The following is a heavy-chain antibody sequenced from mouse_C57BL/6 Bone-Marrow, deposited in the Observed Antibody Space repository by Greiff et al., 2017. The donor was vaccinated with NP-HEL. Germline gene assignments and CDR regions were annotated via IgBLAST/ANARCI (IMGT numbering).Heavy chain of an antibody. CDR3: ARTTGPYGYLDV. V-gene: IGHV1-4*01. J-gene: IGHJ1*03. Sequence: QVQLQQSGAELARPGASVKMSCKASGYPFTSYTMHWVKQRPGQGLEWIGYINPSSGYTKYNQKFKDKATLTADKSSSTAYMQLSSLTSEDSAVYYCARTTGPYGYLDVWGTGTTVTVSS. CDR1: GYPFTSYT. D-gene: IGHD4-1*01. CDR2: INPSSGYT.